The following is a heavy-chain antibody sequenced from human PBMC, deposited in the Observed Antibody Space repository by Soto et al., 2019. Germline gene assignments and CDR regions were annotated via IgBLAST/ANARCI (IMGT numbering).Heavy chain of an antibody. V-gene: IGHV5-51*01. CDR2: IYPGHSDA. J-gene: IGHJ4*02. D-gene: IGHD3-9*01. Sequence: GESLKISCKSSGYSFTDYWIGWVRQMPGKGLEWMGIIYPGHSDARYSPSFQGQVTISVDTSINTAFLRWNSLTASDTAMYYCARQADYNILTGYFYYFDYWGQGSLVIVSS. CDR1: GYSFTDYW. CDR3: ARQADYNILTGYFYYFDY.